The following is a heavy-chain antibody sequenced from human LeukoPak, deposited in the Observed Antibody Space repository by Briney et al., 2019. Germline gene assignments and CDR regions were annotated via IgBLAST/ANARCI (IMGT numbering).Heavy chain of an antibody. D-gene: IGHD5/OR15-5a*01. V-gene: IGHV4-39*01. J-gene: IGHJ5*02. CDR3: ATSDTVSTYNWFDP. CDR2: IRYSGST. CDR1: GGSISSNTLF. Sequence: PGETLSLTCNVSGGSISSNTLFWGWMRRRPGKGLEWIGSIRYSGSTYYNPSLKSRVTISVDTSKNQFSLNLSSLTAADTAVYYCATSDTVSTYNWFDPWGQGTLVTVS.